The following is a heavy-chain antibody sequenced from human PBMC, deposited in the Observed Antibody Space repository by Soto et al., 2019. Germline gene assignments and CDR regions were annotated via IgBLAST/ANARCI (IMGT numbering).Heavy chain of an antibody. D-gene: IGHD3-22*01. J-gene: IGHJ4*02. CDR3: ARGDGDYYDGNGYLGRH. V-gene: IGHV3-74*01. Sequence: EVPLVESGGGLVQPGGSLTLSCAASGFTFSGYWMHWVRQAPGKGLVWVSRIKGDGGGTYYAASVKGRFTISRDNARNTLYLQMSSLRAEDTAVYFCARGDGDYYDGNGYLGRHWGQGTLVTVSS. CDR2: IKGDGGGT. CDR1: GFTFSGYW.